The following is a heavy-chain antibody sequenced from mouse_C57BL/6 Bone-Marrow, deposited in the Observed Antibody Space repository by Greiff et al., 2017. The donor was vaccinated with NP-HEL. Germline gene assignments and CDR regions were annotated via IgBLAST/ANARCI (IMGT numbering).Heavy chain of an antibody. Sequence: QVHVKQPGAELVKPGASVKLSCKASGYTFTSYWMHWVKQRPGQGLEWIGMIHPNSGSTNYNEKFKSKATLTVDKSSSTAYMQLSSLTSEDSAVYYCARVLYDGYSYYYAMDYWGQGTSVTVSS. CDR3: ARVLYDGYSYYYAMDY. CDR2: IHPNSGST. D-gene: IGHD2-3*01. J-gene: IGHJ4*01. V-gene: IGHV1-64*01. CDR1: GYTFTSYW.